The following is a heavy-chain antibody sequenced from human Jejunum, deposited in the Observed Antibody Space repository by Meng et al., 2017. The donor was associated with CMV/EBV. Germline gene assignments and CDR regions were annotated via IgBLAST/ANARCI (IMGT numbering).Heavy chain of an antibody. CDR2: IKQDGSAT. V-gene: IGHV3-7*01. Sequence: CAVSGFTYSNVWMSWVRQAPRMGLEWVANIKQDGSATYYADSVKGRFTISRDNAKNSLYLQMDNLRADDTAVYYCVREDIVVFDYWGQGTRVTVSS. D-gene: IGHD2-15*01. J-gene: IGHJ4*02. CDR1: GFTYSNVW. CDR3: VREDIVVFDY.